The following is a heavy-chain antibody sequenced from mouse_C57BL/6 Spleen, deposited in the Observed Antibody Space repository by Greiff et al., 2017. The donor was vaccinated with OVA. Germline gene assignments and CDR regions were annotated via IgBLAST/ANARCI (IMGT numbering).Heavy chain of an antibody. CDR1: GFNFKDDY. V-gene: IGHV14-4*01. Sequence: VQLQQSGAELVRPGASVKLSCTASGFNFKDDYMHWVKQRPEQGLEWIGWIDPENGDTEYASKFQGKATITADTSSNTAYLQLSSLTSEDTAVYYCATGGLRPAGFDYWGQGTTLTVSA. D-gene: IGHD2-4*01. J-gene: IGHJ2*01. CDR3: ATGGLRPAGFDY. CDR2: IDPENGDT.